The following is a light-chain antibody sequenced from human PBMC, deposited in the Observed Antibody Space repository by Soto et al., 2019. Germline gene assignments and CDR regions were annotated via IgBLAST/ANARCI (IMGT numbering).Light chain of an antibody. Sequence: EIVLTQSPATLSLSPGERATLSCRASQSVSSYLAWYQQKPGQAPRLLIYDASNRATGIPARFSGSGSGTDFTLTISSLEPEDFAVYYCQKRNDWPPNFGQGTRLEIK. J-gene: IGKJ5*01. CDR2: DAS. V-gene: IGKV3-11*01. CDR1: QSVSSY. CDR3: QKRNDWPPN.